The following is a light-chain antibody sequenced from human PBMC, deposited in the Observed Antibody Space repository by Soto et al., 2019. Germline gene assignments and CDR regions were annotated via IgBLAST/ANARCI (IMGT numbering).Light chain of an antibody. CDR2: DS. J-gene: IGLJ2*01. CDR1: KLGDKY. CDR3: QAWDSSTYVV. Sequence: SYELTQPPSVSVSPGQTASITCSGDKLGDKYACWYQQDSMRPSGIPERFSGSNSGNTATLTISGTQAMDEADYYCQAWDSSTYVVFGGGTKLTVL. V-gene: IGLV3-1*01.